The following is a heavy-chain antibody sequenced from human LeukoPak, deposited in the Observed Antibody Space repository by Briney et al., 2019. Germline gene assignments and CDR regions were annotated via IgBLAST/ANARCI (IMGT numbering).Heavy chain of an antibody. Sequence: KPSETLSLTCAVYGGSFSGYYWSWIRQPPGKGLEWIGEINHSGSTNCNPSLKSRVTISVDTSKNQFSLKLSSVTAADTAVYYCARTSISGIAVAGFDYWGQGTLVTVSS. J-gene: IGHJ4*02. D-gene: IGHD6-19*01. CDR1: GGSFSGYY. V-gene: IGHV4-34*01. CDR3: ARTSISGIAVAGFDY. CDR2: INHSGST.